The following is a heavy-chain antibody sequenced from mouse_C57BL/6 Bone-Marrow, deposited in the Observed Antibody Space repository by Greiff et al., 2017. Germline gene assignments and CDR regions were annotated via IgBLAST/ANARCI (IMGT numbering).Heavy chain of an antibody. Sequence: EVKLMESGGGLVKPGGSLKLSCAASGFTFSSYAMSWVRQTPEKRLEWVATISDGGSYTYYPDNVKGRFTISRDNAKNNLYLQMSHLKSEDTAMYYCARDAGYGSSYGAMDYWGQGTSVTVSS. J-gene: IGHJ4*01. CDR2: ISDGGSYT. D-gene: IGHD1-1*01. CDR3: ARDAGYGSSYGAMDY. V-gene: IGHV5-4*01. CDR1: GFTFSSYA.